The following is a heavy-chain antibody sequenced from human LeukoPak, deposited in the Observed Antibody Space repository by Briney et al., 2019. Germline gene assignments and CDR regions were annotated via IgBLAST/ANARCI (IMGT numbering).Heavy chain of an antibody. D-gene: IGHD5-18*01. V-gene: IGHV4-61*02. Sequence: PSETLSLTCTVSGDSISSGNYYWTWIRQPAGKGLEWIGRIYASGSTNYNPSLKSRVSISEDTSKNQFSLRLKSVTATDTAVYYCARGRRNTANYFDHWGQGTLVTVSS. CDR3: ARGRRNTANYFDH. J-gene: IGHJ4*02. CDR2: IYASGST. CDR1: GDSISSGNYY.